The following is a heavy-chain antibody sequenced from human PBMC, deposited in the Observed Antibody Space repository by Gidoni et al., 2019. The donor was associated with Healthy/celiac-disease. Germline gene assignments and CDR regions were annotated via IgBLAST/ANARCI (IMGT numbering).Heavy chain of an antibody. V-gene: IGHV3-30*18. CDR2: ISYDGSNK. J-gene: IGHJ4*02. CDR1: GFTFSRYG. CDR3: AKSPPVVAAIEFDY. Sequence: QVQLVASGGGVVQPGRSLQLSWAASGFTFSRYGMHWVRQAPGKGLEWVAVISYDGSNKYYADSVKGRFTISRDNSKNTLYLQMNSLRAEDTAVYYCAKSPPVVAAIEFDYWGQVTLVTVSS. D-gene: IGHD2-15*01.